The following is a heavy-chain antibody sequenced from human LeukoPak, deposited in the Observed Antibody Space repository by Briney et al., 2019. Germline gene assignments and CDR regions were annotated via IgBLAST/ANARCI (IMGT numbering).Heavy chain of an antibody. D-gene: IGHD3-10*01. J-gene: IGHJ5*02. CDR1: GYTFTSYY. V-gene: IGHV1-46*01. CDR3: ARGGYYGSGSYYSPLNWFDP. Sequence: ASVKVSCKASGYTFTSYYMHWVRQAPGQGLEWMGMINPSGGSTSYAQKFQGRVTMTRDTSTSTVYMELSSLRSEDTAVYYCARGGYYGSGSYYSPLNWFDPWGQGTLVTVSS. CDR2: INPSGGST.